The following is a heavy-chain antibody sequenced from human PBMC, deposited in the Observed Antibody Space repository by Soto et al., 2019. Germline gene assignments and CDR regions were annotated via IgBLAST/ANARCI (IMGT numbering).Heavy chain of an antibody. CDR2: IIPIFGTA. CDR3: ARMGEQLIRVFDY. Sequence: SVKVSCKASGGTFSSYAISWVRQAPGQGLEWMGGIIPIFGTANYAQKFQGRVTITADESTSTAYMELSSLRSEDTAVYYCARMGEQLIRVFDYWGRGTLVTVSS. V-gene: IGHV1-69*13. CDR1: GGTFSSYA. J-gene: IGHJ4*02. D-gene: IGHD3-16*01.